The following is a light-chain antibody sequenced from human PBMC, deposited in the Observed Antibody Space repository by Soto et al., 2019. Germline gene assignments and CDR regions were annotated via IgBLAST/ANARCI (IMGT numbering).Light chain of an antibody. J-gene: IGKJ4*01. CDR2: WAS. CDR3: QQYFGIPLT. CDR1: RSLLHGSNNENF. V-gene: IGKV4-1*01. Sequence: DIVMTQSPDSLAVSLGERATINCKSSRSLLHGSNNENFLAWYQQRPGQPPKLLFYWASTRQSGVPERFSGSGSETDFTLTISSLRAEDVAVCYCQQYFGIPLTFGGGTKVGIK.